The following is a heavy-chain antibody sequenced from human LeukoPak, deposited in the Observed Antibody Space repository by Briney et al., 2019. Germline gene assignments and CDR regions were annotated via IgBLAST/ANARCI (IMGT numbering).Heavy chain of an antibody. CDR1: GGAFSSYA. D-gene: IGHD4-17*01. V-gene: IGHV1-69*01. CDR3: ARDEDYGISVNVDY. CDR2: IIPIFGTA. J-gene: IGHJ4*02. Sequence: SVKVSCKASGGAFSSYAISWVRQAPGQGLEWMGGIIPIFGTANYAQKFQGRVTITADESTSTAYMELRSLRSDDTAVYYCARDEDYGISVNVDYWGQGTLVTVSS.